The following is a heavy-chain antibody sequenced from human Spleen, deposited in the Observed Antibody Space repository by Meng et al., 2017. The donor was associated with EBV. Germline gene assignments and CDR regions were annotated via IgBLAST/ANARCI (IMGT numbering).Heavy chain of an antibody. Sequence: QVQLQQCGAGLVKPSETLSLNCAVYGGSFSTDYWSWIRQPPGKGLEWIGEINHGGSTNYDPSLGSRVTISIDTSKNQISLRLSSVTAADTAMYYCAIGVTLVRGYWGQGTLVTVSS. V-gene: IGHV4-34*01. CDR2: INHGGST. D-gene: IGHD3-10*01. CDR1: GGSFSTDY. CDR3: AIGVTLVRGY. J-gene: IGHJ4*02.